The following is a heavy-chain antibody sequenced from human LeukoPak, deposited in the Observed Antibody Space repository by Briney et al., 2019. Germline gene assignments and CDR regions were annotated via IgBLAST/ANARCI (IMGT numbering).Heavy chain of an antibody. J-gene: IGHJ4*02. CDR1: GYIFSSND. Sequence: ASVKVSCKASGYIFSSNDINWLRQAAGQGLEWMGWMNPNSGDTGYTQKFQGRVAMTRSTSITTAYMELSSLRSEDTAVYYCARGPLGSGSFLDYWGQGTLVTVSS. D-gene: IGHD3-10*01. CDR2: MNPNSGDT. V-gene: IGHV1-8*01. CDR3: ARGPLGSGSFLDY.